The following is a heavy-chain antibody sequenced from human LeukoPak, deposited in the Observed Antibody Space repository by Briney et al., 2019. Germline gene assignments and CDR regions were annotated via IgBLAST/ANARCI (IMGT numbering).Heavy chain of an antibody. CDR1: GFTFSSYS. J-gene: IGHJ4*02. V-gene: IGHV3-48*04. CDR2: IDLSGSTL. Sequence: PGGSLRLSCAASGFTFSSYSMNWVRQAPGKGLEWVSYIDLSGSTLYYVDSVKGRFTISRDNAKNSLYLQMNSLRAEDTAVYYCARDRYYYDSSGSYYFVYWGQGTLVTVSS. CDR3: ARDRYYYDSSGSYYFVY. D-gene: IGHD3-22*01.